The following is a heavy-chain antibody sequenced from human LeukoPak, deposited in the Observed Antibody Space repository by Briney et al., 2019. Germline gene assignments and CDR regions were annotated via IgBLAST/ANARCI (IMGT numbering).Heavy chain of an antibody. V-gene: IGHV3-7*01. Sequence: GGSLRLSCAASRFTFSDYYMTWVRQAPGRGLEWVANIKEDGSEKNYVNSVKGRFTISRDNAKNSVYLLLNSLTPEDTAVYYCARDLRAGGTWSYGVYFDLWGRGTLVTVSS. D-gene: IGHD4-17*01. CDR2: IKEDGSEK. CDR3: ARDLRAGGTWSYGVYFDL. J-gene: IGHJ2*01. CDR1: RFTFSDYY.